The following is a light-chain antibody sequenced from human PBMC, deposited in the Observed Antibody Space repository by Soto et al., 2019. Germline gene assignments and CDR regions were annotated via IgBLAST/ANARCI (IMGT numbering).Light chain of an antibody. V-gene: IGKV3-11*01. CDR2: DAS. CDR3: QQRSNWPPGGIT. CDR1: RSVSSY. J-gene: IGKJ5*01. Sequence: DIVLTQSPGTLSLSPGESATLSCRATRSVSSYLAWYQQKPGQAPRLLIHDASSRPTDIPARFSGSGSGTDFTLTISSLEPEDFAVYYCQQRSNWPPGGITFGQGTRLEIK.